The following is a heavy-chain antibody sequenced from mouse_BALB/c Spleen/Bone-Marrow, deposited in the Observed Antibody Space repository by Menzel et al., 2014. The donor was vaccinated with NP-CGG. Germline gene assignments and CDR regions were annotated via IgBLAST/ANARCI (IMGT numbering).Heavy chain of an antibody. CDR2: IDTSDSYT. J-gene: IGHJ1*01. D-gene: IGHD4-1*01. V-gene: IGHV1-69*01. CDR3: ARGTGWYFDV. Sequence: VKLMEPGAELVMPGASVKMSCKASGYTFTDYWMHWVKQRPGQGLEWIGAIDTSDSYTSYNQKFKGKATLTVDESSSTAYMQLSSLTSEDSAVYYCARGTGWYFDVWGAGTTVTVSS. CDR1: GYTFTDYW.